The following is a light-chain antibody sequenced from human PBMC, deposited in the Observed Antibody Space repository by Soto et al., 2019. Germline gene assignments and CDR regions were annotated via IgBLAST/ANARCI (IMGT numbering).Light chain of an antibody. CDR1: QSVAGSY. V-gene: IGKV3-20*01. CDR2: GAS. CDR3: HQYAGSPRT. Sequence: EIVLTQSPGTLSLSPGERATPSCRASQSVAGSYLAWYQQKPGQAPRLLIYGASGRATGIPDRFGGGGSGTDFTLTISRLEPEDIAVYYCHQYAGSPRTFGQGTKVEI. J-gene: IGKJ1*01.